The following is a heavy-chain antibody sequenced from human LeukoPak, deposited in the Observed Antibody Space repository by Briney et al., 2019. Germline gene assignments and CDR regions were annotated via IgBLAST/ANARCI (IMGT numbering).Heavy chain of an antibody. CDR1: GGSISSYY. CDR3: ASGITMVRGALGAFDI. Sequence: SETLSLTCTVSGGSISSYYWSWIRQPPGKGLEWIGYIYYSGSTNYNPSLKSRVTISVDTSKNQFSLKLSSVTAADTAVYYCASGITMVRGALGAFDIWGQGTMVTVSS. D-gene: IGHD3-10*01. V-gene: IGHV4-59*01. CDR2: IYYSGST. J-gene: IGHJ3*02.